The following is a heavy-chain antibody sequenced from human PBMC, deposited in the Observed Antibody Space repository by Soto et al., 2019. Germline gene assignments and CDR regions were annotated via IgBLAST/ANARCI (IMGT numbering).Heavy chain of an antibody. CDR1: GFTYESYA. CDR2: INSGGTVA. Sequence: VQLLVSGGGLVQPVGSLRLSCAVSGFTYESYAMSWVRQAPGQGLEWVSGINSGGTVAHYADSVKGRFDISRRNSKNTPALEMNSLRADDPVLYYCSISTGGFGGLFVVPSDYWGQGTLVTVSS. CDR3: SISTGGFGGLFVVPSDY. D-gene: IGHD3-16*02. V-gene: IGHV3-23*01. J-gene: IGHJ4*02.